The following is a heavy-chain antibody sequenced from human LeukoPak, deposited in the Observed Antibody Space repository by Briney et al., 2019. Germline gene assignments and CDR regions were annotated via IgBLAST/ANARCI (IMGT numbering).Heavy chain of an antibody. Sequence: GGSLRLSCAASGFTFSSYAMSRVRQAPGKGLEWVSGISGSGVSTYYADSVKGRFTISRDNSKNTLYLQMNSLRAEDTAVYYCAKDRSYYDSSGYIYYFDYWGQGTLVTLSS. CDR2: ISGSGVST. CDR3: AKDRSYYDSSGYIYYFDY. J-gene: IGHJ4*02. CDR1: GFTFSSYA. V-gene: IGHV3-23*01. D-gene: IGHD3-22*01.